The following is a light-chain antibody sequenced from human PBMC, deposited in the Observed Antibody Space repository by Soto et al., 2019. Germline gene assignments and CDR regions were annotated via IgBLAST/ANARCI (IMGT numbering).Light chain of an antibody. V-gene: IGKV1-5*03. CDR3: QQDNSYST. CDR1: QSISSW. CDR2: KAF. J-gene: IGKJ1*01. Sequence: DIQMTQSPSTLSASVGDRVTITCRASQSISSWLAWYQQKPGKAPKLLIYKAFSLESGVPSRFSGSGSGTEFALTIISLQPDDFATYYCQQDNSYSTFGQGTKVEIK.